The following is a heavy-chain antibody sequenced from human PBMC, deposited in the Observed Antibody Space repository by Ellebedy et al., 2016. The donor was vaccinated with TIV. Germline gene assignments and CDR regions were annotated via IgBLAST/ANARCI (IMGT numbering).Heavy chain of an antibody. Sequence: AASVKVSCKTSGYTFIDYNIQWVRQAPGQGLEWMGWINPKIGGTQYLRKFQGRVTISRDTSITTAYMELSVLKTDDTAVYYCVMSGRDAATGDFWGQGTVVTVSS. J-gene: IGHJ4*02. D-gene: IGHD3-10*01. CDR1: GYTFIDYN. CDR2: INPKIGGT. CDR3: VMSGRDAATGDF. V-gene: IGHV1-2*02.